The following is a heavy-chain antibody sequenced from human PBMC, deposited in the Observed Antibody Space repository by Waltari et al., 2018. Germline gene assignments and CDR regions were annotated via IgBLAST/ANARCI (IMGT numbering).Heavy chain of an antibody. D-gene: IGHD6-13*01. CDR2: MHHSGST. CDR3: TRSDIAAAGHWFAP. V-gene: IGHV4-34*02. Sequence: QVQLQQWGAGLLKPSETLSLTCAVYGGSFNDYYWSWLRQPPGKGLEWIGEMHHSGSTNCNPSLRSRVSISVDTSKNQESLMRAYGTAGRTAVCYCTRSDIAAAGHWFAPWGKGTLVTVSS. J-gene: IGHJ5*02. CDR1: GGSFNDYY.